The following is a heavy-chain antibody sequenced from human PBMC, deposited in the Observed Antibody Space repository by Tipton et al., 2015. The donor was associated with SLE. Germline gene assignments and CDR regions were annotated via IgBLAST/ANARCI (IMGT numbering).Heavy chain of an antibody. V-gene: IGHV4-59*01. Sequence: TLSLTCSVSGGSITTYYWSWIRQPPGKGLEWIGFIYDSGSTSYNPSLNSRVTISVDTSKNQLSLNLSSVTAADTALYYCARDTGVDIDYWGQGTLVTVSS. D-gene: IGHD7-27*01. J-gene: IGHJ4*02. CDR2: IYDSGST. CDR3: ARDTGVDIDY. CDR1: GGSITTYY.